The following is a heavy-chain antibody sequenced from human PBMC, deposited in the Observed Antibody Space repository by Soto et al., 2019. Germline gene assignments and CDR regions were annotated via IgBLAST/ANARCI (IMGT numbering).Heavy chain of an antibody. Sequence: QVQLVESGGGVVQPGRSLRLSCAASGFIFTTYGLHWVRQAPGKGLEWVAVIWYDGSNQYYADSVKGRFTISRDNSKNILYLEMNSVRVEDTAVYYCVKDHCGGDCYSDPYFDSWAREPWSPSPQ. D-gene: IGHD2-21*02. J-gene: IGHJ4*02. CDR3: VKDHCGGDCYSDPYFDS. V-gene: IGHV3-33*06. CDR2: IWYDGSNQ. CDR1: GFIFTTYG.